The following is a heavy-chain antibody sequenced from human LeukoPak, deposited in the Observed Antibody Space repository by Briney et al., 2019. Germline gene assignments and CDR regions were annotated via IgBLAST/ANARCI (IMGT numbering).Heavy chain of an antibody. CDR2: ISDTGNT. V-gene: IGHV4-59*13. Sequence: TSETLSLICTVSGGSISSYFWSWIRQPPGKGLVWWGNISDTGNTNYNPSLNSRVTMSVDTSKDQFSLKLSSVTAADTAVYSCARGVTMVQGYYYYMDVWGKGTTVTVSS. J-gene: IGHJ6*03. D-gene: IGHD3-10*01. CDR3: ARGVTMVQGYYYYMDV. CDR1: GGSISSYF.